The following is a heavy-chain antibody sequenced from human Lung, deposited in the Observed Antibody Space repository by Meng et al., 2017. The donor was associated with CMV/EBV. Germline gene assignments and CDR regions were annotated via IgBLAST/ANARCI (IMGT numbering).Heavy chain of an antibody. Sequence: AGSLRLXCRASGYTFSSYSMSWVRQAPGKGLEWVSSISGSGGSTYSADSVKGRLTISRDNSESTLDLQMNSLTAEDTAIYYCVKGWQNLGDYWGQGTLVTVSS. CDR3: VKGWQNLGDY. J-gene: IGHJ4*02. V-gene: IGHV3-23*01. D-gene: IGHD7-27*01. CDR2: ISGSGGST. CDR1: GYTFSSYS.